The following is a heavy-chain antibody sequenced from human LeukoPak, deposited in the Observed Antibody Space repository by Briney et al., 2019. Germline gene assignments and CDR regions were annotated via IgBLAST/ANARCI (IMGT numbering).Heavy chain of an antibody. V-gene: IGHV1-3*01. Sequence: ASVKVSCKASGYTFTSYAMHWVRQAPGQRLEWMGWINAGNGNTKYSQKFQGRVTITRDTSASTAYMELSSLRSEDTAVYYCARDRTSTPWLFDYWGQGTLVTVSS. J-gene: IGHJ4*02. CDR2: INAGNGNT. CDR1: GYTFTSYA. CDR3: ARDRTSTPWLFDY. D-gene: IGHD2/OR15-2a*01.